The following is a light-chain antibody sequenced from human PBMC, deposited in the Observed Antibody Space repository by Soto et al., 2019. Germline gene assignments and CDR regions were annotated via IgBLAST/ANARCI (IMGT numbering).Light chain of an antibody. CDR1: SRDIGAYNF. V-gene: IGLV2-14*03. J-gene: IGLJ2*01. CDR3: TSWTTSTTMI. CDR2: DVN. Sequence: QSALTQPSSVAGCPGQSITISCTGTSRDIGAYNFVSWYQQHPGKAPKLMLYDVNIRPSGVSNRFSGSKSGNTASLTISGLQAEDEADYYCTSWTTSTTMIFGGGTKVTVL.